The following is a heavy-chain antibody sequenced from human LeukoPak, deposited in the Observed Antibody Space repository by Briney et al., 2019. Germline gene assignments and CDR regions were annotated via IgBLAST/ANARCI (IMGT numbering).Heavy chain of an antibody. CDR1: GFTFSTSW. D-gene: IGHD1-26*01. J-gene: IGHJ4*02. CDR3: ASGGIYYGAAFDF. Sequence: HPGGPLRLSCVASGFTFSTSWMHWVRQAPGKGLVWLSRINSDGTITNYADLVKGRFTISRDNAKNSLYLQMNSLRAEDTALYYCASGGIYYGAAFDFWGQGTLVTVSS. V-gene: IGHV3-74*01. CDR2: INSDGTIT.